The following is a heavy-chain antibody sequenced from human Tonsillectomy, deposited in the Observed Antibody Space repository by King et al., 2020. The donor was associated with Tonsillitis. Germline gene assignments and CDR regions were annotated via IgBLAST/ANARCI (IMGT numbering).Heavy chain of an antibody. CDR1: GFTFSTYW. CDR3: ASYYDSSGSSGFDY. D-gene: IGHD3-22*01. V-gene: IGHV3-7*01. Sequence: VQLVESGGGLVQPGGSLRLSCAASGFTFSTYWMTWVRQAPGKGLEWVANIKQDGSEKYYVDSVKGRFTISRDNAKNSLYLQINSLRAEDTAVYYCASYYDSSGSSGFDYWGQGTLVTVSS. J-gene: IGHJ4*02. CDR2: IKQDGSEK.